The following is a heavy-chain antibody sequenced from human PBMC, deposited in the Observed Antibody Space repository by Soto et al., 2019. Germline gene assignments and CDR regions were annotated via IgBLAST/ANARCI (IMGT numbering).Heavy chain of an antibody. V-gene: IGHV3-9*01. D-gene: IGHD3-9*01. CDR1: GFTFDAYA. CDR2: ISWNSGSI. Sequence: SLRLSCAASGFTFDAYAMHWVRQAPGKGLEWVSGISWNSGSIGYADSVKGRFTISRDTSASTAYMELSSLRSEDTAVYYCARFDILTGYSEAYFDYWGQGTLVTVSS. J-gene: IGHJ4*02. CDR3: ARFDILTGYSEAYFDY.